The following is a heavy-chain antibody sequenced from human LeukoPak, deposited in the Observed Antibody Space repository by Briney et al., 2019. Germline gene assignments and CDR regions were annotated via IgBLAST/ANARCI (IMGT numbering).Heavy chain of an antibody. Sequence: PGGSLRLSCAASGFTFSSYAMSWVRQAPGKGLEWVSAISGSGGSTHYADSVKGRFTISRDNSKNTLYLQMNSLRAEDTAIYYCAKAVAYYGSGSSDYWGQGTLVTVSS. V-gene: IGHV3-23*01. D-gene: IGHD3-10*01. J-gene: IGHJ4*02. CDR1: GFTFSSYA. CDR3: AKAVAYYGSGSSDY. CDR2: ISGSGGST.